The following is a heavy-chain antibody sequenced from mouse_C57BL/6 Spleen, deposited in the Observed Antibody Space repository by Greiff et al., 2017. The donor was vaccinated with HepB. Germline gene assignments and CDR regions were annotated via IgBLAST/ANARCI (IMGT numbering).Heavy chain of an antibody. CDR2: INPNNGGT. V-gene: IGHV1-26*01. Sequence: VQLQQSGPELVKPGASVKISCKASGYTFTDYYMNWVKQSNGKSLEWIGDINPNNGGTSYNQKFKGKATLTVDKSSNTAYMVLRSLTSEDSAVYYCARAYYDGRMAYWGQGTLVTVSA. CDR1: GYTFTDYY. J-gene: IGHJ3*01. D-gene: IGHD1-1*01. CDR3: ARAYYDGRMAY.